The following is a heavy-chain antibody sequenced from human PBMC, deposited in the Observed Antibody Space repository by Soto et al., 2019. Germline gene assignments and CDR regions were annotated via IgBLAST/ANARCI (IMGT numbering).Heavy chain of an antibody. J-gene: IGHJ5*01. V-gene: IGHV4-31*03. CDR1: GGSISSGGYY. Sequence: QVQLQESGPGLVKPSQTLSLTCTVSGGSISSGGYYWSWIRQHPGKGLEWIGYIYYSGSTYYNPSLQMRVTISVDPSKVHFPLTRASVSAADTAVYYWGRGRYGDGHSDSWGPGTLVTVSS. CDR3: GRGRYGDGHSDS. D-gene: IGHD5-18*01. CDR2: IYYSGST.